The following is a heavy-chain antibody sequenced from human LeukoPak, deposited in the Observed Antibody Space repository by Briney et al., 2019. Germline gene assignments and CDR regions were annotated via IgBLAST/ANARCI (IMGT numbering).Heavy chain of an antibody. CDR1: GYTFTSYY. CDR2: INPSGGST. J-gene: IGHJ5*02. CDR3: ARDCGIGAAAGTSHNWFDP. V-gene: IGHV1-46*01. Sequence: ASVKVSCKASGYTFTSYYMHWVRQAPGQGLEWMGIINPSGGSTSYAQKFQGRVTMTRDTSMSTVYMELSSLRSEDTAVYYCARDCGIGAAAGTSHNWFDPWGQGTLVTVSS. D-gene: IGHD6-13*01.